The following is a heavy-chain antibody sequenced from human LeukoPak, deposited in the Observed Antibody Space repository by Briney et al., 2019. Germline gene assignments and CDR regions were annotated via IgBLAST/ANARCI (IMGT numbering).Heavy chain of an antibody. J-gene: IGHJ6*03. CDR3: ARDQVVAGLYYYYYMDV. D-gene: IGHD6-19*01. CDR2: IYTSGST. Sequence: SETLSLTCTVSGGSISSYYWSWIRQPAGKGLEWIGRIYTSGSTNYNPSLKSRVTMSVDTSKDQFSLKLSSVTAADTAVYYCARDQVVAGLYYYYYMDVWGKGTTVTISS. CDR1: GGSISSYY. V-gene: IGHV4-4*07.